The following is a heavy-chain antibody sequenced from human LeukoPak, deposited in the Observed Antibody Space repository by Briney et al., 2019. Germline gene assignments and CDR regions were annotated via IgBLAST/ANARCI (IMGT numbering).Heavy chain of an antibody. J-gene: IGHJ4*02. CDR1: GGSISSGGYY. CDR2: IYHSGST. V-gene: IGHV4-30-2*01. CDR3: ASHGRLRLGELSAPFDY. D-gene: IGHD3-16*02. Sequence: SQTLSLTCTVSGGSISSGGYYWSWIRQPPGKGLEWIGYIYHSGSTYYNPSLKSRVTISVDKSKNQFSLKLSSVTAADTAVYYCASHGRLRLGELSAPFDYWGQGTLVTVSS.